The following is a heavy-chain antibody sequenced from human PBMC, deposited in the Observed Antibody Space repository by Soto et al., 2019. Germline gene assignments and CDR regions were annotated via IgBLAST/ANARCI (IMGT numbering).Heavy chain of an antibody. CDR2: ISGSDGST. J-gene: IGHJ4*02. D-gene: IGHD3-22*01. Sequence: GGSLRLSCAASGFIFSSYAMSWVRQAPGKGLEWVSAISGSDGSTYYADSVKGRSTISRDNSRNTLYLQMNSLRAEDTAVHYCAKDGVAHIPLYTSGSSYDHWGQGTLVTVSS. CDR1: GFIFSSYA. V-gene: IGHV3-23*01. CDR3: AKDGVAHIPLYTSGSSYDH.